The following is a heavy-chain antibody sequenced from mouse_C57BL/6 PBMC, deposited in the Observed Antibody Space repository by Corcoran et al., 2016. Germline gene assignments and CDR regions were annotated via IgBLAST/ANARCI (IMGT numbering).Heavy chain of an antibody. CDR1: GYTFTTYG. CDR2: INTYSGVP. D-gene: IGHD2-13*01. Sequence: QIQLVQSGPELKKPGETVKISCKASGYTFTTYGMSWVKQAPGKGLKWMGWINTYSGVPTYADDFKGRFAFSLETSASTAYLQINNLKNEDTATYFWAKEDYFYAMDYGGQGTSVTVSS. CDR3: AKEDYFYAMDY. J-gene: IGHJ4*01. V-gene: IGHV9-3*01.